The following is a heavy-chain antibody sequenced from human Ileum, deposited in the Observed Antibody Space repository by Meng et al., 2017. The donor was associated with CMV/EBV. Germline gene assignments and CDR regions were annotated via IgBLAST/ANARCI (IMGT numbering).Heavy chain of an antibody. CDR2: IYWDDDK. J-gene: IGHJ4*02. CDR1: GFSLSTSGVG. Sequence: GFSLSTSGVGVGWIRQPPGKALEWLALIYWDDDKRYSPSLHSRLTITKDTSKNQVVLTMTTMDPVDTATYYCAHTYCGGGSCYGFNYWGQGTLVTVSS. D-gene: IGHD2-15*01. V-gene: IGHV2-5*02. CDR3: AHTYCGGGSCYGFNY.